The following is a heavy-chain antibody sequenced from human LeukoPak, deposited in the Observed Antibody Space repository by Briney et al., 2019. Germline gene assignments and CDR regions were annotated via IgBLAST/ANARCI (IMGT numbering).Heavy chain of an antibody. J-gene: IGHJ6*02. D-gene: IGHD6-19*01. CDR3: AREQWLAPGVPYYYYYYGMDV. V-gene: IGHV3-33*01. CDR2: IWYDGSNK. Sequence: GGSLRLSCAASGFTFSSYGMHWVRQAPGKGLEWVAVIWYDGSNKYYADSVKGRFTISRDNSKNTLYLQMNSLRAEDTAVYYCAREQWLAPGVPYYYYYYGMDVWGQGTTVTVSS. CDR1: GFTFSSYG.